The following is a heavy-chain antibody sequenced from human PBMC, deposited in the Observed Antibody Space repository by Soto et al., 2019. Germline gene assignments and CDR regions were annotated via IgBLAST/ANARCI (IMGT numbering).Heavy chain of an antibody. CDR2: IGKSGYPI. V-gene: IGHV3-48*03. J-gene: IGHJ4*02. CDR3: ARGPSSLTRFDY. CDR1: GFIFSDYE. Sequence: PGGSLRLSCAASGFIFSDYEMNWVRQATGKGLEWVSFIGKSGYPIYYTDSVKGRFTMSRDNAKYSLTLQMNSLRAEDTAVYYCARGPSSLTRFDYWGQGTLVTVSS. D-gene: IGHD2-2*01.